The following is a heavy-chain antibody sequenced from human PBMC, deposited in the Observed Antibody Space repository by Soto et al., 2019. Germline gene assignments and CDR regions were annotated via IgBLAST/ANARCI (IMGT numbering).Heavy chain of an antibody. J-gene: IGHJ4*02. CDR1: GYTFTSYD. V-gene: IGHV1-8*01. Sequence: QVQLVQSGAEVKKPGASVKVSCKASGYTFTSYDINCVRQATGQGLEWMGWMNANSGNTGYAQKFQRRVTMTRNTSISTAYMELGSLRSDDTAVYYCAREKSYGYADYWGQGTLVTVSS. CDR3: AREKSYGYADY. D-gene: IGHD5-18*01. CDR2: MNANSGNT.